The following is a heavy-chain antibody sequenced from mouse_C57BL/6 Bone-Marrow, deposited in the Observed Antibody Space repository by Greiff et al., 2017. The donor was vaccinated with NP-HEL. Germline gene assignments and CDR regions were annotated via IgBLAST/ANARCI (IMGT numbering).Heavy chain of an antibody. Sequence: VQLQQSGTVLARPGASVKMSCKTSGYTFTSYWMHWVHQRPGQGLEWIGAIYPGNSDTSYNQKFKGQATLTAVKSASADYMELSRLTNEDAAVYYCTYGNKYYAMDYWGQGTSVTVSA. CDR1: GYTFTSYW. J-gene: IGHJ4*01. CDR2: IYPGNSDT. V-gene: IGHV1-5*01. D-gene: IGHD2-1*01. CDR3: TYGNKYYAMDY.